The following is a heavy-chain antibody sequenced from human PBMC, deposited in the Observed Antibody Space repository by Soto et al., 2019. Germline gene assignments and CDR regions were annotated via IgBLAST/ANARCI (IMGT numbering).Heavy chain of an antibody. CDR3: ARDPRGDYGDY. D-gene: IGHD4-17*01. J-gene: IGHJ4*02. CDR1: GGTFSSYT. CDR2: IIPILGIA. V-gene: IGHV1-69*08. Sequence: QVQLVQSGAEVKKPGSSVKVSCTASGGTFSSYTISWVRQAPGQGLEWMGRIIPILGIANYAQKFQGRVTITADKSTSTAYMELSSLRSEDTAVYYGARDPRGDYGDYWGQGTLVTVSS.